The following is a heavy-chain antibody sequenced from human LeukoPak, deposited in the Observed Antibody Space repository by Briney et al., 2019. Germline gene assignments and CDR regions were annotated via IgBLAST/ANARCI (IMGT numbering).Heavy chain of an antibody. D-gene: IGHD3-10*01. V-gene: IGHV1-69*13. CDR1: GGTFSSYG. CDR3: ARDQVVRGVIRNWFDP. Sequence: GTSVKVSCKASGGTFSSYGISWVRQAPGQGLEWMGGIIPIFGTENYAQKFQGRVMITADESTSTAYMELSSLRSEDTAVYYCARDQVVRGVIRNWFDPWGQGTLVTVSS. J-gene: IGHJ5*02. CDR2: IIPIFGTE.